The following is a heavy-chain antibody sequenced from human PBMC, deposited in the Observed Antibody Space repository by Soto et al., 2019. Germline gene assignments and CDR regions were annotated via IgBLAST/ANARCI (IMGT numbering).Heavy chain of an antibody. CDR2: VRSDEDTT. V-gene: IGHV3-23*01. D-gene: IGHD1-26*01. CDR3: AKGKGIGATPDGANS. J-gene: IGHJ4*02. CDR1: GFTFSKYG. Sequence: EVQVLESGGGLVQPGGSLRLSCAGSGFTFSKYGMTWVRQAPGKGLEWVSGVRSDEDTTYNAESVKGRFTVSRDTSKNTVYLQMNSLRVEDTAVYYCAKGKGIGATPDGANSWGQGTLVTVSP.